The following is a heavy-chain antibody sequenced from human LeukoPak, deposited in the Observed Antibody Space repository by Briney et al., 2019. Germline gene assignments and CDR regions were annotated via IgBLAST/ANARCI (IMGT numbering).Heavy chain of an antibody. CDR2: INTNTGNP. V-gene: IGHV7-4-1*02. CDR3: ARQARRSIAAATMGY. J-gene: IGHJ4*02. Sequence: ASVKVSCKASGYTFTSYAMNWVRQAPGQGLEWMGWINTNTGNPTYAQGFTGRFVFSLDTSVSTAYLQISSLKAEDTAVYYRARQARRSIAAATMGYWGQGTLVTVSS. D-gene: IGHD6-13*01. CDR1: GYTFTSYA.